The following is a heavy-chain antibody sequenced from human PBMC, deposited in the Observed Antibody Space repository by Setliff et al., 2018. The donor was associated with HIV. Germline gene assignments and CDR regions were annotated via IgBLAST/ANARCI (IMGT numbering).Heavy chain of an antibody. Sequence: PSETLSLTCTVSGDSISSDFYGGWIRQPSGKGLEWIGSIYHSGNTYYMPSPQSRVTISVDMSKNQFSLNLNSVTAADTAVYYCARGQGCGGGCHYAFEMWGQGTMVTVPS. CDR3: ARGQGCGGGCHYAFEM. CDR1: GDSISSDFY. V-gene: IGHV4-38-2*02. J-gene: IGHJ3*02. D-gene: IGHD2-21*02. CDR2: IYHSGNT.